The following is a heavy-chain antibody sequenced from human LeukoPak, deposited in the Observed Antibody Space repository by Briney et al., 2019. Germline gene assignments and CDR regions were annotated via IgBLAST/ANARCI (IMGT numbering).Heavy chain of an antibody. J-gene: IGHJ4*02. CDR3: AKAYSSGWSPFDY. Sequence: PGGSLRLSCVGSGFTSASHAMSWVRQAPGKGLEWVSGISDSGGATRYADSVKGRFTISKDNSKNTLYLQIDSLRDEDTAVYYCAKAYSSGWSPFDYWGQGTPVTVSS. D-gene: IGHD6-19*01. V-gene: IGHV3-23*01. CDR2: ISDSGGAT. CDR1: GFTSASHA.